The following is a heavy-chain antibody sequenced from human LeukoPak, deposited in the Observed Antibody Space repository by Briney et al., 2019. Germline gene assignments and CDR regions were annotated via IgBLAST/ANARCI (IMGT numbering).Heavy chain of an antibody. CDR3: ATTITMVRHLFDY. D-gene: IGHD3-10*01. CDR2: IIPIFGTA. V-gene: IGHV1-69*13. CDR1: GGTFSSYA. Sequence: SVKVSCKASGGTFSSYAISWVRQAPGQGLEWMGGIIPIFGTANYAQKFQGRVTITADESTSTAYMELSSLRSEDTAVYYCATTITMVRHLFDYWGQGTLVTVSS. J-gene: IGHJ4*02.